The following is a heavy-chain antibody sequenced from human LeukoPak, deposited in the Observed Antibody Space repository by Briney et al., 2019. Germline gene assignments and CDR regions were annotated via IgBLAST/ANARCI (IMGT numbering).Heavy chain of an antibody. CDR3: ARDVGVTRFDP. D-gene: IGHD3-22*01. J-gene: IGHJ5*02. CDR2: INANSGNT. V-gene: IGHV1-18*01. CDR1: GNTFSNYG. Sequence: GASVKLSCKASGNTFSNYGFSWVRQAPGQGLEWMGWINANSGNTDYAQNFQGRVTLTTDTSTNVAYMELRSPTSDDTAVYYCARDVGVTRFDPWGQGTLVTVSS.